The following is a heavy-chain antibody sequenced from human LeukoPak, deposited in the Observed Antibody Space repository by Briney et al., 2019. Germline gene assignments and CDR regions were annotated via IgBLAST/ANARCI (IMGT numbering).Heavy chain of an antibody. CDR2: IIPIFGTA. Sequence: ASVKVSCKASGGTFSSYAISWVRQAPGQGLEWMGGIIPIFGTANYAQKFQGRVTITTDESTSTAYMELSSLRSEDTAVYYCARVDCSSTSCYDHDAFDIWGQGTMVTVSS. CDR1: GGTFSSYA. D-gene: IGHD2-2*01. CDR3: ARVDCSSTSCYDHDAFDI. J-gene: IGHJ3*02. V-gene: IGHV1-69*05.